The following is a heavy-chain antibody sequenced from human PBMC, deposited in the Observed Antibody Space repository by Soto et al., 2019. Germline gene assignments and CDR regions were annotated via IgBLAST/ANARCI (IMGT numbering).Heavy chain of an antibody. D-gene: IGHD6-25*01. CDR2: INHSGST. CDR1: GGSFSGYY. CDR3: ARDPGGLYSSDYYYYYYGMDV. V-gene: IGHV4-34*01. Sequence: PSETLSLTCAVYGGSFSGYYWSWIRQPPGKGLEWIGEINHSGSTNYNPSLKSRVTISVDTSKNQFSLKLSSVTAADTAVYYCARDPGGLYSSDYYYYYYGMDVWGQGTTVTVSS. J-gene: IGHJ6*02.